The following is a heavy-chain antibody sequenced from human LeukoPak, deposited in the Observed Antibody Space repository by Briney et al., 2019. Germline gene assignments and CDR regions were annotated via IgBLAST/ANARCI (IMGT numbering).Heavy chain of an antibody. CDR1: GFTFSSYG. J-gene: IGHJ6*04. CDR2: ISYDGSNK. V-gene: IGHV3-30*18. CDR3: AKTTRGGYCSSTSCYLYYYYGMDV. Sequence: GGSLRLSCAASGFTFSSYGMHWVRQAPGKGLEWVAVISYDGSNKYYADSVKGRFTISRDNSKNTLYLQMNSLRAEDTAVYYCAKTTRGGYCSSTSCYLYYYYGMDVWGKGTTVTVSS. D-gene: IGHD2-2*01.